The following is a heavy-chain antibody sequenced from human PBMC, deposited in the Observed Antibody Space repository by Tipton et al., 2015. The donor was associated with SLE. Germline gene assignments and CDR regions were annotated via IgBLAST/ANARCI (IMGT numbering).Heavy chain of an antibody. Sequence: SCVRQFPGKGQEWIGEINHSGGTNYNPSLKSRVTISVDTSKNQFSLKLTSVTAADTAVYHCTRVPRYNWNYIADWGQGTLVSVSS. V-gene: IGHV4-34*01. CDR3: TRVPRYNWNYIAD. CDR2: INHSGGT. J-gene: IGHJ4*02. D-gene: IGHD1-7*01.